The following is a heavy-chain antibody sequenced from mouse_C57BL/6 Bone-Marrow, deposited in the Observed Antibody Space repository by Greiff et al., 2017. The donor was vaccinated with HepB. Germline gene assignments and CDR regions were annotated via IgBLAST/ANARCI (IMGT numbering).Heavy chain of an antibody. CDR3: ARDDGYDDGFAY. CDR1: GFTFSDYY. CDR2: INYDGSST. V-gene: IGHV5-16*01. J-gene: IGHJ3*01. Sequence: DVMLVESEGGLVQPGSSMKLSCTASGFTFSDYYMAWVRQVPEKGLEWVANINYDGSSTYYLDSLKSRFIISRDNAKNILYLQMSSLKSEDTATYYCARDDGYDDGFAYWGQGTLVTVSA. D-gene: IGHD2-2*01.